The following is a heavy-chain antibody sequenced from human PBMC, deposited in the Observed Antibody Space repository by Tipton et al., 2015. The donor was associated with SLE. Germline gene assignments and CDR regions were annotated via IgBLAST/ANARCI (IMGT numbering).Heavy chain of an antibody. Sequence: SLRLSCTASGFTFGDYALNWVRQAPGKGLEWVGFIRSKDYGGTAEYAASVRGRFTISRNDSKSIAYLEMNSLTTDDTAVYYCNSEDVWGQGTLVTVSS. CDR2: IRSKDYGGTA. J-gene: IGHJ4*02. CDR3: NSEDV. D-gene: IGHD6-6*01. CDR1: GFTFGDYA. V-gene: IGHV3-49*04.